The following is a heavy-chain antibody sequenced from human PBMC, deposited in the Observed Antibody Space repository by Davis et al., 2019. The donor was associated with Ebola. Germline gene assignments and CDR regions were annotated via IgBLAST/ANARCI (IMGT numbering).Heavy chain of an antibody. V-gene: IGHV1-2*02. Sequence: ASVKVSCKASGYTFTGYYMHWVRQAPGQGLEWMGWINPNSGGTNYAQKFQGRVTMTRDTSISTAYMELRSLRSDETAVYYCARGDQARDHNFDYWGQGTLVTVSS. J-gene: IGHJ4*02. CDR1: GYTFTGYY. CDR2: INPNSGGT. CDR3: ARGDQARDHNFDY. D-gene: IGHD6-6*01.